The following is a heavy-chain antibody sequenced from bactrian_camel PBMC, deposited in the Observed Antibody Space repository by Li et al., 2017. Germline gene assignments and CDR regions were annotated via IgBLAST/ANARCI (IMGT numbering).Heavy chain of an antibody. J-gene: IGHJ4*01. CDR1: KFTYC. Sequence: HVQLVESGGGSVQAGGSLRLSCSESKFTYCMAWFRQAPGKEREGLAAIYTGGGNKFLSDSVKGRFTISRDNAKNTLYLQLNSLSTEDTARYYCAKPLVVGGNILGFHYWARGPRSPSP. V-gene: IGHV3S1*01. D-gene: IGHD2*01. CDR2: IYTGGGNK.